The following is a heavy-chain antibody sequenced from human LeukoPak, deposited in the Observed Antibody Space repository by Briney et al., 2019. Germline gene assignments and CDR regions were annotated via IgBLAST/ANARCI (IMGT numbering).Heavy chain of an antibody. D-gene: IGHD2-21*02. CDR3: AGGRYCGGDCLPDY. J-gene: IGHJ4*02. CDR2: IIPIFGTA. Sequence: ASVKVSCKASGGTFSSYAISWVRQAPGQGLEWMGGIIPIFGTANYAQKFQERVTITRDMSTSTAYMELSSLRSEDTAVYYCAGGRYCGGDCLPDYWGQGTLVTVSS. CDR1: GGTFSSYA. V-gene: IGHV1-69*05.